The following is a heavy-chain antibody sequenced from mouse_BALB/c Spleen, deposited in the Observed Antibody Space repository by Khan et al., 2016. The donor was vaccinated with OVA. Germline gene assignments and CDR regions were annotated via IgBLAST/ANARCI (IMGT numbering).Heavy chain of an antibody. V-gene: IGHV5-17*02. CDR3: TRSYFFGYYFDQ. Sequence: EVELVESGGGLVQPGGSRKLSCVASGFTFSSFGMHWVRQAPEKGLEWVAYISGDSSTIXYTDTVKGRFTISRDNPRNTLFLQMTSLRSEDMAMYYCTRSYFFGYYFDQWGQGTTLTVSS. D-gene: IGHD1-1*01. J-gene: IGHJ2*01. CDR2: ISGDSSTI. CDR1: GFTFSSFG.